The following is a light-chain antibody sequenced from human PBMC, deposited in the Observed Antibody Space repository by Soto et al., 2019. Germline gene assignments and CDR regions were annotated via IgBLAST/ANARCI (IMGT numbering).Light chain of an antibody. CDR2: GAS. V-gene: IGKV3-20*01. J-gene: IGKJ4*02. CDR3: QQYGSSPLT. Sequence: EIVLTQSPGTLSLSPGERATISCRASQSISSSFFAWYQQKPGKAPRLLIYGASSRATGIPDRFSGSGSGTDFTLTISSLEPEDVAVYYCQQYGSSPLTFGGGTKVEIK. CDR1: QSISSSF.